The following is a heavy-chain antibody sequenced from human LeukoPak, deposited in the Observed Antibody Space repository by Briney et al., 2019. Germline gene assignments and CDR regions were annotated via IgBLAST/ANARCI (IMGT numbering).Heavy chain of an antibody. CDR3: ARHQRITMIVVVKKPSYFDY. D-gene: IGHD3-22*01. J-gene: IGHJ4*02. CDR1: GGSISSSSYY. CDR2: IYYSGST. V-gene: IGHV4-39*01. Sequence: PSETLSLTCTVSGGSISSSSYYWGWIRQPPGKGLQWIGSIYYSGSTYDNPSLKSRVTISVDTSKNQFSLRLSSVTAADTAVYHCARHQRITMIVVVKKPSYFDYWGQGTLVTVSS.